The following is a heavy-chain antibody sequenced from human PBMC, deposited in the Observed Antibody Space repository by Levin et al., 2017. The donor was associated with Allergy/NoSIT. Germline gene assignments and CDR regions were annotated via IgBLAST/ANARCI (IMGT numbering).Heavy chain of an antibody. V-gene: IGHV3-15*01. Sequence: GGSLRLSCAASGFTFSNAWMSWVRQAPGKGLEWVGRIKSKTNGGTADYAAPVKGRFTISRDDSKNTLYLQMDSLKTEDTAVYYCTTFLVQGTHWSWGQGTLVTVSS. D-gene: IGHD3-10*01. J-gene: IGHJ5*02. CDR3: TTFLVQGTHWS. CDR2: IKSKTNGGTA. CDR1: GFTFSNAW.